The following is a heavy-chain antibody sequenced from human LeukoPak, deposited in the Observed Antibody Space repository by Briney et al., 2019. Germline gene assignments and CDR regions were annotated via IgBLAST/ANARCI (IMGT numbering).Heavy chain of an antibody. V-gene: IGHV4-59*01. J-gene: IGHJ6*02. CDR1: GGSISSYY. Sequence: SETLSLTCTVSGGSISSYYWSWIRQPPGKGLEWIGYIYYSGSTNYNPSLKSRVTISVDTSKNQFSLKLSSVTAVDTAVYYCARSESSSSIYYYGMDVWGQGTTVTVSS. CDR2: IYYSGST. CDR3: ARSESSSSIYYYGMDV. D-gene: IGHD6-6*01.